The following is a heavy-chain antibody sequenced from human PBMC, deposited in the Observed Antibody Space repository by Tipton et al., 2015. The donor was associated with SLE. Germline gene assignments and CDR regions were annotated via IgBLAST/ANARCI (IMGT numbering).Heavy chain of an antibody. CDR1: GYTFTTYG. Sequence: QLVQSGAEVKRPGASVKVSCKASGYTFTTYGVSWVRQAPGQGLEWMGWISTYNGNTKYAQKFQGRVTMTTDTSTSTAYMELRSLRSDDTAVYYCARASGIAVAGKGYYFDYWGQGTLVTVSS. J-gene: IGHJ4*02. V-gene: IGHV1-18*01. D-gene: IGHD6-19*01. CDR2: ISTYNGNT. CDR3: ARASGIAVAGKGYYFDY.